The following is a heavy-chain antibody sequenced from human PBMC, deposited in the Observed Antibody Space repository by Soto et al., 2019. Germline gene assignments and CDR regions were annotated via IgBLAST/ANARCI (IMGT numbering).Heavy chain of an antibody. CDR3: AKDSSVDTGGMDV. D-gene: IGHD5-18*01. CDR1: GFTFDDYT. Sequence: EVQLVESGGVVVQPGGSLRLSCAASGFTFDDYTMHWVRQTPGKGLEWVSLISWDVGSTYYADSVKGRFTISRDHSKNSLYLQMNSLRTEDTALYYCAKDSSVDTGGMDVWGQGTTVTVSS. V-gene: IGHV3-43*01. CDR2: ISWDVGST. J-gene: IGHJ6*02.